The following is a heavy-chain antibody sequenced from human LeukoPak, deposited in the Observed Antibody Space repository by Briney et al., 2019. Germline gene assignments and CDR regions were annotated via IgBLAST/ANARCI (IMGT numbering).Heavy chain of an antibody. CDR1: GYTFTSYY. V-gene: IGHV1-46*01. CDR2: INPTGGTT. J-gene: IGHJ4*02. Sequence: ASVKVSCKASGYTFTSYYMSWVRQAPGQGLEWMGTINPTGGTTRNAQSFQGRVTMTRDTSTSTVYMELSSLSSEDTAMYYCARLDGSWYYYWGQGTLVTVSS. CDR3: ARLDGSWYYY. D-gene: IGHD6-13*01.